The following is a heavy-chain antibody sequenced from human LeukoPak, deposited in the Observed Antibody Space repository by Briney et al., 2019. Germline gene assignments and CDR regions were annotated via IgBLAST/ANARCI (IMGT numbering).Heavy chain of an antibody. D-gene: IGHD2-2*01. V-gene: IGHV1-2*02. CDR2: INAGNGNT. CDR3: ARDIVVVPGEWFDP. CDR1: GYTFTSYD. J-gene: IGHJ5*02. Sequence: ASVKVSCKASGYTFTSYDINWVRQAPGQRLEWMGWINAGNGNTKYSQKFQGRVTMTRDTSISTAYMELSRLRSDDTAVYYCARDIVVVPGEWFDPWGQGTLVTVSS.